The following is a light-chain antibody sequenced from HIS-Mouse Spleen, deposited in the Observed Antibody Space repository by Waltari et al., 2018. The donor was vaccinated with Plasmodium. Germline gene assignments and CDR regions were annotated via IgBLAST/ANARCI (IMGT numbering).Light chain of an antibody. V-gene: IGLV2-23*03. J-gene: IGLJ2*01. CDR1: SRDVWSYHL. CDR2: EGS. Sequence: QSALTQPASVSGSPGQSIPISSPGTSRDVWSYHLFSWYPQHPGKAPKLMIYEGSKRPSGVSNRFSGSKSGNTASLTISGLQAEDEADYYCCSYAGSSTFVVFGGGTKLTVL. CDR3: CSYAGSSTFVV.